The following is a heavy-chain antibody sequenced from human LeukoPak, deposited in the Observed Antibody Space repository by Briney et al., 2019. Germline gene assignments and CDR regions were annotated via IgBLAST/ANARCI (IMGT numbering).Heavy chain of an antibody. CDR2: IKSKTDGGTT. CDR1: GFTFSTHN. CDR3: ATGWGGFDY. J-gene: IGHJ4*02. D-gene: IGHD3-10*01. Sequence: PGGCLRLSCAAAGFTFSTHNMNSVRQAPGKGLEWVGLIKSKTDGGTTDYAAPVKGRFTISRDGSKNMLYLQMNSLKTEDTAVYFCATGWGGFDYWGQGTLVTVSS. V-gene: IGHV3-15*01.